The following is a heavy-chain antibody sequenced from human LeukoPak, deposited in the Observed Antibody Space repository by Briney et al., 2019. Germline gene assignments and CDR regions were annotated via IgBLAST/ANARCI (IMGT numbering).Heavy chain of an antibody. J-gene: IGHJ6*01. CDR1: GGSISSGGYY. Sequence: SQTLSLTCTVSGGSISSGGYYWSWIRQHPGKGLEWIGYIYYSGSTYYNPSLKSRVTISVDTSKNQLSLKLSSVTAADTAVYYCARDLYGSGTQRYGMDVWGPGATGTGSS. CDR2: IYYSGST. D-gene: IGHD3-10*01. V-gene: IGHV4-31*03. CDR3: ARDLYGSGTQRYGMDV.